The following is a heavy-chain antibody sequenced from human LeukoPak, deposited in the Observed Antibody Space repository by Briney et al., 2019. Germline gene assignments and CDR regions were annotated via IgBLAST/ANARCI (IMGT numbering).Heavy chain of an antibody. J-gene: IGHJ5*02. CDR3: ARGYCSGGSCYPESPWFDP. CDR1: GGTFSSYA. V-gene: IGHV1-69*13. Sequence: SVKVSFKASGGTFSSYAISWVRQAPGQALEWMGGIIPIFGTANYAQKFQGRVTITADESTSTAYMELSSLRSEDTAVYYCARGYCSGGSCYPESPWFDPWGQGTLVTVSS. CDR2: IIPIFGTA. D-gene: IGHD2-15*01.